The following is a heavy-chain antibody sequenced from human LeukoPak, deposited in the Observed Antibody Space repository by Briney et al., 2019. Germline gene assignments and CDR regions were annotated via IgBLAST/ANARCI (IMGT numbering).Heavy chain of an antibody. CDR2: IYYSGST. J-gene: IGHJ2*01. Sequence: SSETLSLTCTVSGGSISSSSYYWGWIRQPPGKGLEWIGSIYYSGSTYYNPSLKSRVTISVDTSKNQFSLKLSSVTAADTAVYYCARVGGGYGYWYFDLWGRGTLVTVSS. D-gene: IGHD5-12*01. V-gene: IGHV4-39*07. CDR3: ARVGGGYGYWYFDL. CDR1: GGSISSSSYY.